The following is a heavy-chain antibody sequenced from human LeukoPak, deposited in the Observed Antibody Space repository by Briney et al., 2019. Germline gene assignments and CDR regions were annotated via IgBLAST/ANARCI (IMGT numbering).Heavy chain of an antibody. CDR2: IYTSEST. CDR1: GGSISRYY. D-gene: IGHD3-3*01. Sequence: SETLSLTCTVSGGSISRYYWSWIRQPPGKGLEWIGYIYTSESTNYNPSLKSRVTISVDTSKNQFSLKLSSVTAADTAVYYCARRDFWSGQAFDYWGQGTLVTVSS. CDR3: ARRDFWSGQAFDY. J-gene: IGHJ4*02. V-gene: IGHV4-4*09.